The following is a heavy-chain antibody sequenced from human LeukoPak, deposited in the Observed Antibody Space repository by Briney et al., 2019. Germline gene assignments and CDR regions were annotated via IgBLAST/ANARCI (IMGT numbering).Heavy chain of an antibody. CDR2: INSDGSNT. CDR3: TRDYGMAGSTNAFDI. J-gene: IGHJ3*02. Sequence: GGSLRLSCVASGFTFTSSDFNWIRQAPGKGLEWVSRINSDGSNTTYADSVRGRLTTSRDNAKDTVYLQMNSLRPDDTAVYYCTRDYGMAGSTNAFDIWGQGTMVTVSS. V-gene: IGHV3-74*03. D-gene: IGHD5-24*01. CDR1: GFTFTSSD.